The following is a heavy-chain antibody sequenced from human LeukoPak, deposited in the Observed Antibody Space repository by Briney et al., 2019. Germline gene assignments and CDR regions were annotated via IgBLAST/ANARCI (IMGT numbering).Heavy chain of an antibody. Sequence: PGGSLRLSCAASGVTFNKYWMSWVRQAPGRGLQWVSAVSGSGGSTYYADSVKGHFTISRDNSKSTVYLQMTSLRVDDTAVYYCAKDGFGYWGQGTLVTVSS. CDR1: GVTFNKYW. V-gene: IGHV3-23*01. CDR3: AKDGFGY. J-gene: IGHJ4*02. CDR2: VSGSGGST.